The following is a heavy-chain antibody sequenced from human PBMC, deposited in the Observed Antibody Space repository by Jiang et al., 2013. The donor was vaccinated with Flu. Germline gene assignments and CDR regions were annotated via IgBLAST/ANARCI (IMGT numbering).Heavy chain of an antibody. CDR2: IRGSGGNT. CDR1: GFTFSNYA. D-gene: IGHD2-2*01. V-gene: IGHV3-23*04. J-gene: IGHJ4*02. Sequence: QLVESGGGLVQPGGSLRLSCVASGFTFSNYAMTWVRQAPGKGLEWVSSIRGSGGNTYFADSVKGRFTISRDNSENTLYLQMNSLRADDTAVYYCAKDGVSSPPFWGQGTLVTVSS. CDR3: AKDGVSSPPF.